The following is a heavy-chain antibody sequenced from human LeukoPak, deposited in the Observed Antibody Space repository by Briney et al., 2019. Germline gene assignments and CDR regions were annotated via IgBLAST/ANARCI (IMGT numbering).Heavy chain of an antibody. D-gene: IGHD6-6*01. J-gene: IGHJ4*02. Sequence: SETLSLTRAVYGGSFHGYYWSWIRQPPGKGLEWIGEINHSGSTNYNPSLKSRVTISVDTSKNQFSLRLSSATAADTAVYYCAREISPADSSSAFDYWGQGTLVTVSS. CDR3: AREISPADSSSAFDY. CDR2: INHSGST. CDR1: GGSFHGYY. V-gene: IGHV4-34*01.